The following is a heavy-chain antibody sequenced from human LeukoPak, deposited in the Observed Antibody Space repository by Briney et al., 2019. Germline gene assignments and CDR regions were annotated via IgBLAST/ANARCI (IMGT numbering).Heavy chain of an antibody. CDR2: ISSSSSYI. J-gene: IGHJ4*02. CDR1: GFTFSSYS. V-gene: IGHV3-21*01. D-gene: IGHD6-19*01. CDR3: ARAQWIAVAAYPSFDY. Sequence: GGSLRLSCAASGFTFSSYSMNWVRQAPGKGLEWVSSISSSSSYIYYADSVKGRFTISRDNAKNSLYLQMNSLRAEDTAVYYCARAQWIAVAAYPSFDYWGQGTLVTVSS.